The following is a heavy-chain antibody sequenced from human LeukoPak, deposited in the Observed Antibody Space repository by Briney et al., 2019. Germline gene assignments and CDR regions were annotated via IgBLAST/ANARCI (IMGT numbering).Heavy chain of an antibody. V-gene: IGHV3-21*01. CDR3: ARASLEYGDSSFDY. CDR2: ISSSSSYI. CDR1: GFTFSSYS. D-gene: IGHD4-17*01. Sequence: GGSLRLSCAASGFTFSSYSMNWVRQAPGKGLEWVSSISSSSSYIYYADSVKGRFTISRDNAKNSLYLQMNSLRAEDTAVYYCARASLEYGDSSFDYWGQGTLVTVSS. J-gene: IGHJ4*02.